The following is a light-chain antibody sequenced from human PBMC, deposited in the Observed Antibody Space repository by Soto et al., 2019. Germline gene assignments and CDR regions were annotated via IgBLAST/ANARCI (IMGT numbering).Light chain of an antibody. CDR1: SSDVGNSDL. CDR3: CSYGRSCTVF. Sequence: QSALTQPASVSGSPGESITISCTATSSDVGNSDLVSWYQHHPGKAPKLMIYEATKRPSGVSDRFSGSRSANTASLTISGLQAEDEADYYCCSYGRSCTVFFGNGTKVTVL. V-gene: IGLV2-23*01. CDR2: EAT. J-gene: IGLJ1*01.